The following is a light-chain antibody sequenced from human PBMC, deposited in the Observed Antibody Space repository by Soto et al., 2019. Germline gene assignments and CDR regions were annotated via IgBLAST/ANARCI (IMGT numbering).Light chain of an antibody. CDR1: NIRTKS. V-gene: IGLV3-21*02. J-gene: IGLJ1*01. Sequence: SYELTQPPSVSVAPGQTATITCGGNNIRTKSVHWYQQRPGQAPVLVVYADSDRPSGIPERFSGSNSGNTVTLTISRVEAGDEADYYCQVWDSSSSYVFGAGTKLTVL. CDR2: ADS. CDR3: QVWDSSSSYV.